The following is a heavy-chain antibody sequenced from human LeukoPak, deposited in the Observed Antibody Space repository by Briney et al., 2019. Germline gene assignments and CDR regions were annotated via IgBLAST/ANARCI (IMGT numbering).Heavy chain of an antibody. CDR1: GFTFSSYS. Sequence: PGGSLRLSCEDSGFTFSSYSMNWVRQAPGKGLEWVSYISSSSSIIYYADSVKGRFTISRDNAKNSLYLQMNSLRAEDTAVYYCARGIVGAADYFDYWGQGTLVTVSS. CDR3: ARGIVGAADYFDY. CDR2: ISSSSSII. J-gene: IGHJ4*02. V-gene: IGHV3-48*04. D-gene: IGHD1-26*01.